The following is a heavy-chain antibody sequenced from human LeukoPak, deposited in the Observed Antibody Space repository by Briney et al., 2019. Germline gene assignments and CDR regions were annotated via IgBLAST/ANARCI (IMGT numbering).Heavy chain of an antibody. CDR3: ARPPVGGSYYNVHFDY. V-gene: IGHV3-21*01. D-gene: IGHD1-26*01. CDR1: GFTFSSYS. J-gene: IGHJ4*02. Sequence: GGSLRLSCAASGFTFSSYSMNWVRQAPGKGLEWVSSISSSSSYIYYADSVKGRFTISRDNAKNSLYLQMNSLRADDTAVYYCARPPVGGSYYNVHFDYWGQGTLVTVSS. CDR2: ISSSSSYI.